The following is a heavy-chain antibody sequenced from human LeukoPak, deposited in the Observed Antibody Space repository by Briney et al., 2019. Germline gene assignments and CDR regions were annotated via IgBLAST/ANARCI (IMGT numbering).Heavy chain of an antibody. CDR1: GFTFSSYE. CDR2: ISSSGSTI. CDR3: ARDMTTVSDY. D-gene: IGHD4-17*01. J-gene: IGHJ4*02. Sequence: GGSLRLSCAAPGFTFSSYEMNWVRQAPGKGLEWVSYISSSGSTIYYADSVKGRFTISRDNAKNSLYLQMNSLRAEDTAVCYCARDMTTVSDYWGQGTLVTVSS. V-gene: IGHV3-48*03.